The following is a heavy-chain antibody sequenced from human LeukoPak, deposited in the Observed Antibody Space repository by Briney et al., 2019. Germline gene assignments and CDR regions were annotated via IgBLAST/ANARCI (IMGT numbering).Heavy chain of an antibody. CDR1: GFTFSSYV. CDR2: VRYDGFNK. Sequence: GGSLRLSCAASGFTFSSYVMHWVRQAPGKGLEWVAVVRYDGFNKYYADSVKGRFTISRDNSKNTLYLQMNSLRAEDTAVYYCAKDLNYDFWSGLGNWGQGTLVTVSS. V-gene: IGHV3-30*02. D-gene: IGHD3-3*01. J-gene: IGHJ4*02. CDR3: AKDLNYDFWSGLGN.